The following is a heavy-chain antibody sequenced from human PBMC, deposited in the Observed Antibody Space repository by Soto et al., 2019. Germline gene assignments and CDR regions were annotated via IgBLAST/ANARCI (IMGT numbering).Heavy chain of an antibody. Sequence: GGSLRLSCAASGFSFSTHYMNWVRQSPGKGLEWVSSINRDSTVIYYADSVKGRFTISRDNARNSLSLQMNSLRAEDTAVYYCARDPRIYYYGSGAYWDYYYYMDVWGKGTTVTVS. CDR2: INRDSTVI. V-gene: IGHV3-48*01. CDR3: ARDPRIYYYGSGAYWDYYYYMDV. D-gene: IGHD3-10*01. J-gene: IGHJ6*03. CDR1: GFSFSTHY.